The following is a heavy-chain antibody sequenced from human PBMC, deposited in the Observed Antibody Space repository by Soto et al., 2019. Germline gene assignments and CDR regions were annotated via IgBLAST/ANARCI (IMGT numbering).Heavy chain of an antibody. D-gene: IGHD3-16*01. Sequence: SETLSLTCTVSGASISSSGYYWGWIRQPPGKGLEWIGSIYYSGSTYYNPSLKSRVTISVDTSKNQFSLKLSSVTAADTAVYYCARNYYLWGSYRDYWAQGTLVTVSS. J-gene: IGHJ4*02. V-gene: IGHV4-39*01. CDR1: GASISSSGYY. CDR2: IYYSGST. CDR3: ARNYYLWGSYRDY.